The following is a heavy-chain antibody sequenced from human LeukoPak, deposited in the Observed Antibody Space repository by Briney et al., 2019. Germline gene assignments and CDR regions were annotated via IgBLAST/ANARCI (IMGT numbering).Heavy chain of an antibody. CDR3: ARVRNYPDAFDI. V-gene: IGHV4-59*01. J-gene: IGHJ3*02. Sequence: NPSETLSLTCTVSGGSIRNYYWAWIRQPPGKGLEWIGYIYDTGSTKYNPSLKSRLTISLHTSRNQFSLNLSSLTAADTAIYYCARVRNYPDAFDIWGQGRMVTVSS. CDR1: GGSIRNYY. D-gene: IGHD5-24*01. CDR2: IYDTGST.